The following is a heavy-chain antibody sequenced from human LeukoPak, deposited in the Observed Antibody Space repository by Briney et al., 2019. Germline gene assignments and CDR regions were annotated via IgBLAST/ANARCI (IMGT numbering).Heavy chain of an antibody. V-gene: IGHV3-74*01. CDR1: GFTFNSYW. CDR2: ISTDGSTT. D-gene: IGHD2-2*01. Sequence: GGSLRLSCTASGFTFNSYWMQWFRQDPGKGLVWVSCISTDGSTTRYADSVKGRFTISRDNAKSTLYLQMNSLRAEDTAVYYCARDYARAVEYWGQGTLATVSS. J-gene: IGHJ4*02. CDR3: ARDYARAVEY.